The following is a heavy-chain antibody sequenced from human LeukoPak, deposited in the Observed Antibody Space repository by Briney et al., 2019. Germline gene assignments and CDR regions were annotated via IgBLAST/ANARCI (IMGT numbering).Heavy chain of an antibody. V-gene: IGHV4-59*08. D-gene: IGHD3-3*01. CDR1: GGSISNYY. J-gene: IGHJ6*02. Sequence: SETLSLTCTVSGGSISNYYWSWIRQPPGRGLEWIGYISYSGSTNYNPSLRSRVAISEDTSRNQFSLRLNSVTAADTAVYYCARHIPVIWSSGYYYGMGVWGQGTTVTVSS. CDR2: ISYSGST. CDR3: ARHIPVIWSSGYYYGMGV.